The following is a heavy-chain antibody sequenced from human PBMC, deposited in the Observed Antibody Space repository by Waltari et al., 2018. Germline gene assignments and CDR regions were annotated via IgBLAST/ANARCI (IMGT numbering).Heavy chain of an antibody. J-gene: IGHJ6*02. CDR1: GGSISSYY. CDR2: IYDSENT. V-gene: IGHV4-59*01. CDR3: ARDRPEGDYDCWSGYSNYYGMDV. Sequence: QVQLQESGPGLVKPSETLSLTCTVSGGSISSYYWTWIRQPPGKGLEWIGYIYDSENTNYNPSLKSRVTISVDTSKNQFSLKLSSVTAADTAVYYCARDRPEGDYDCWSGYSNYYGMDVWGQGTTVTVSS. D-gene: IGHD3-3*01.